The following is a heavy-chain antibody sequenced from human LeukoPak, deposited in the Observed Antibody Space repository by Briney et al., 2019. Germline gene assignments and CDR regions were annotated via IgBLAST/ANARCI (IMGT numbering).Heavy chain of an antibody. V-gene: IGHV3-53*01. Sequence: GSLRLSCAASGFTVSSNYMSWVRQAPGKGLEWVSVIYSGGSTYYADSVKGRFTISRDNSKNTLYLQMNSLRAEDTAVYYCATGRGYSYGYGAFDIWGQGTMVTVSS. CDR3: ATGRGYSYGYGAFDI. CDR1: GFTVSSNY. CDR2: IYSGGST. J-gene: IGHJ3*02. D-gene: IGHD5-18*01.